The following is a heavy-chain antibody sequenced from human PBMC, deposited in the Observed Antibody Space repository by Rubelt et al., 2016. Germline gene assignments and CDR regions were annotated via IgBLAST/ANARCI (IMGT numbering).Heavy chain of an antibody. V-gene: IGHV3-21*04. CDR3: AKDGGNWARFDY. Sequence: EVQLLESGGGLVQPGGSLRLSCAASGFTFSTYAMSWVRQAPGKGLEWVSSISGSSNYIYYADSLRGRFTVSRGNAKNSLFLQLNSLRPEDTAVYYCAKDGGNWARFDYWGQGTLVTVSS. J-gene: IGHJ4*02. CDR1: GFTFSTYA. D-gene: IGHD7-27*01. CDR2: ISGSSNYI.